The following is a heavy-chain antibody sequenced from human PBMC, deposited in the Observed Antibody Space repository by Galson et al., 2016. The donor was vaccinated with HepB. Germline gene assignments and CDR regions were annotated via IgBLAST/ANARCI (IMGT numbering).Heavy chain of an antibody. CDR3: ARANYNLLTGYYSGLDH. CDR1: DNTFSKDY. D-gene: IGHD3-9*01. CDR2: IHPSGAYT. V-gene: IGHV1-46*01. Sequence: SVKVSCKASDNTFSKDYIHWVRQAPGQGLQWLGTIHPSGAYTTYAQRFDGRVTMTRDTATNTVYMEFRALTSKDTAVYYCARANYNLLTGYYSGLDHWGQGTLVTVSS. J-gene: IGHJ4*02.